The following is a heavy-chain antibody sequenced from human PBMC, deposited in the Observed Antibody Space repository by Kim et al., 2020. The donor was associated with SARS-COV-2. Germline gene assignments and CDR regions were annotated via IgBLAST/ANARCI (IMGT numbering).Heavy chain of an antibody. CDR3: ARDAYYDILTGYWNY. V-gene: IGHV3-21*01. CDR2: ISSSSSYI. Sequence: GGSLRLSCAASGFTFSSYSMNWVRQAPGKGLEWVSSISSSSSYIYYADSVKGRFTISRDNAKNSLYLQMNSLRAEDTAVYYCARDAYYDILTGYWNYWGQGTLVTVSS. J-gene: IGHJ4*02. D-gene: IGHD3-9*01. CDR1: GFTFSSYS.